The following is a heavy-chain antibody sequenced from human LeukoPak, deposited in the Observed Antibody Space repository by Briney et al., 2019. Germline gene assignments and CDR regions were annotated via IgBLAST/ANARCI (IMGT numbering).Heavy chain of an antibody. Sequence: GGSLRLSCTTSGFTFGDHSMSWFRQAPGKGLEWVSGISGSGISTYYADSVKGRFTISRDNSKNTLYLQMNSLRVEDTAVYYCAKSWNYYDSSGDDALDIWGQGTMVTVSS. D-gene: IGHD3-22*01. V-gene: IGHV3-23*01. CDR2: ISGSGIST. CDR3: AKSWNYYDSSGDDALDI. CDR1: GFTFGDHS. J-gene: IGHJ3*02.